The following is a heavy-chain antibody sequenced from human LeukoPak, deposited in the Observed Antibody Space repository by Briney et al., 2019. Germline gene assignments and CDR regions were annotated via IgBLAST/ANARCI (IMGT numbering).Heavy chain of an antibody. J-gene: IGHJ4*02. CDR2: ISPYNGNT. D-gene: IGHD3-22*01. CDR1: GYTFTSYG. Sequence: ASVKVSCKASGYTFTSYGLSGVRQAPGQGLEWMGWISPYNGNTNDAQKLQGRVTMTTDTSTSTAYMELRSLRSDDTAVYYCARDLPTSTYYYDSRGPSTVPNFDYWGQGTLVTVSS. V-gene: IGHV1-18*01. CDR3: ARDLPTSTYYYDSRGPSTVPNFDY.